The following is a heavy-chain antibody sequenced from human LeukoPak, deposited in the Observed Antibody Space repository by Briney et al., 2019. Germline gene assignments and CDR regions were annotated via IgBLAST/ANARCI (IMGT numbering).Heavy chain of an antibody. CDR1: GGSMISADTY. CDR3: ARGNWNDGFPY. V-gene: IGHV4-30-4*01. D-gene: IGHD1-1*01. CDR2: FYATGNT. J-gene: IGHJ4*02. Sequence: SETLSLTCTVSGGSMISADTYWTWIRQSPGKGLEWIGYFYATGNTNYSPSLKGRVTISLDTSKNHFSLKLRSVTAADTAVYYCARGNWNDGFPYWGQGTLVTVSS.